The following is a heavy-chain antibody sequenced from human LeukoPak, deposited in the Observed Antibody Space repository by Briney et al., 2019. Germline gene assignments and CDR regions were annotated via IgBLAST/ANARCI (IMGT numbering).Heavy chain of an antibody. Sequence: GRSLRLSCAASGFSFSSYGMHWVRQAPGKGLEWVAVIWYDGTNKCYADSVEGRFTISRDNSKNTLYLQMNSLRAEDTAVYYCARDQRGFSYSKYYFDYWGQGTLVTVSS. D-gene: IGHD5-18*01. J-gene: IGHJ4*02. V-gene: IGHV3-33*01. CDR2: IWYDGTNK. CDR1: GFSFSSYG. CDR3: ARDQRGFSYSKYYFDY.